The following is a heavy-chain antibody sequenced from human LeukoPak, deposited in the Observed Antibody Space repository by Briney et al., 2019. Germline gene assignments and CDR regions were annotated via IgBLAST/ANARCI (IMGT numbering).Heavy chain of an antibody. J-gene: IGHJ4*02. V-gene: IGHV3-21*01. D-gene: IGHD4-23*01. CDR3: ARGSGSTTVVDY. CDR1: GFTFTTYT. Sequence: GGSLRPSCAASGFTFTTYTMNWVRQAPGKGLGWVSSISSVSSYIYYADSVKGRFTISRDHAKNSLYLQMNSLRAEDTAVYYCARGSGSTTVVDYWGQGTLVTVSS. CDR2: ISSVSSYI.